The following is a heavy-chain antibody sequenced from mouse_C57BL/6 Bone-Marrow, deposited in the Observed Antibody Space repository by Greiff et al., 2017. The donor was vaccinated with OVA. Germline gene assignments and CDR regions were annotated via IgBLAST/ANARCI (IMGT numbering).Heavy chain of an antibody. V-gene: IGHV3-6*01. CDR3: ARGGSSYAY. D-gene: IGHD1-1*01. J-gene: IGHJ3*01. Sequence: EVKLMESGPGLVKPSQSLSLTCSVTGYSITSGYYWNWIRQFPGNKLEWMGYISYDGSNNYNPSLKNRISITRDTSKNQFFLKLNSVTTEDTATYYCARGGSSYAYWGQGTLVTVSA. CDR1: GYSITSGYY. CDR2: ISYDGSN.